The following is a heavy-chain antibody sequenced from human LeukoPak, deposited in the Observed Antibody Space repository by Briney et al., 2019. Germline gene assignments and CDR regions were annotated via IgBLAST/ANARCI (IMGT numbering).Heavy chain of an antibody. Sequence: ASVKVSCKASGYTFTSYDINWVRQATGQGLEWMGWMNPNSGNTGYAQKFQGRVTMTRNTSISIAYMELSSLRSEDTAVYYCARGQVYSSSWGDYYYGMDVWGQGTTVTVSS. J-gene: IGHJ6*02. D-gene: IGHD6-13*01. CDR2: MNPNSGNT. V-gene: IGHV1-8*01. CDR3: ARGQVYSSSWGDYYYGMDV. CDR1: GYTFTSYD.